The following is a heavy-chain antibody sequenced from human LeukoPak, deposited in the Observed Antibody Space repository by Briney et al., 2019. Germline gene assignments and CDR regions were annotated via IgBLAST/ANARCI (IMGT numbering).Heavy chain of an antibody. CDR1: GFTFSSYA. CDR2: ISYDGSNK. V-gene: IGHV3-30-3*01. D-gene: IGHD5-12*01. Sequence: GGSLRLSCAASGFTFSSYAMHWVRQAPGKGLEWVAVISYDGSNKYYADSVKGRFTISRDNAKNSLYLQMNSLRADDTAVYYCARGWLHFDYWGQGTLVTVSS. J-gene: IGHJ4*02. CDR3: ARGWLHFDY.